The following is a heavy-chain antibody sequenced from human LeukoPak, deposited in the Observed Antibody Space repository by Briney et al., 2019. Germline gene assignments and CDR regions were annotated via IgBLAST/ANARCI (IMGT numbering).Heavy chain of an antibody. CDR1: GGSISSSNYY. Sequence: PSETLSLTCTVSGGSISSSNYYWAWIRQPQGKGLEWIGSGFYSGSAYYNPSLKSRVTISVDTSKNQFSLNLSSVTAADTAVYYCARLRGAMTPVTSDFDYWGQGTLVTVSS. CDR2: GFYSGSA. J-gene: IGHJ4*02. V-gene: IGHV4-39*01. CDR3: ARLRGAMTPVTSDFDY. D-gene: IGHD4-17*01.